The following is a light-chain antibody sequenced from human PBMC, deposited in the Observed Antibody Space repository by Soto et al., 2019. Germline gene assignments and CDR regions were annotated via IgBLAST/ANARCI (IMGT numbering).Light chain of an antibody. Sequence: QSVLTQPPSVSASPGQTVTISCSGSSSNIGNNYVSLYQQLPGTAPKLLIDDNDKRPSGIPDRFSGSKSGTSATLGITRLQTGDEADYYCGTWDGSLNTPMFGGGTKLTVL. CDR2: DND. J-gene: IGLJ3*02. CDR1: SSNIGNNY. V-gene: IGLV1-51*01. CDR3: GTWDGSLNTPM.